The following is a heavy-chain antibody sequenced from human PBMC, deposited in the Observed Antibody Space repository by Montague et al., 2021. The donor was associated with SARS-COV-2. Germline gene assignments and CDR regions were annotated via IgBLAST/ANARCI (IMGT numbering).Heavy chain of an antibody. J-gene: IGHJ4*02. CDR2: ISSSGSTI. Sequence: SLRLSCAASGFTFRSYEMNWVRQAPGKGLEWVSYISSSGSTIYYVDSVKGRFTISRDNAKNSLYLQMNSLRAEDTAVDYCARFLSGYDFGACYFDYWGQGTLVTVSS. D-gene: IGHD5-12*01. CDR3: ARFLSGYDFGACYFDY. V-gene: IGHV3-48*03. CDR1: GFTFRSYE.